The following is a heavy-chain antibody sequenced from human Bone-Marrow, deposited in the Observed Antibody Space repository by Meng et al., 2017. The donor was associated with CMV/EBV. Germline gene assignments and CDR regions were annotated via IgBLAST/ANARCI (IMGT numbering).Heavy chain of an antibody. J-gene: IGHJ3*02. CDR1: GFTVSSNN. V-gene: IGHV3-53*01. CDR2: IYSGGST. CDR3: ASDWLNAFDI. D-gene: IGHD3-22*01. Sequence: GESLKISCAASGFTVSSNNMSWVRQAPGKGLEWVSVIYSGGSTYYADTVKGRFTISRDKSKNTLYLQMNSLRAEDTAVYYCASDWLNAFDIWGQGTMVTVSS.